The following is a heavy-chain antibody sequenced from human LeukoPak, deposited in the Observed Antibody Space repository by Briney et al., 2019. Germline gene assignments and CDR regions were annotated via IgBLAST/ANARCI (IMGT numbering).Heavy chain of an antibody. J-gene: IGHJ4*02. CDR1: GYTFTTYY. V-gene: IGHV1-46*01. CDR2: INCSGGST. Sequence: ASVKESCKASGYTFTTYYMHWVRPAPAQGLEWMGIINCSGGSTIFAQKFQGRVTMTRDTSTRTVYMELSSLRSEDTAVYYCARESSVTALDIGSYWGQGTLVTVSS. D-gene: IGHD2-2*03. CDR3: ARESSVTALDIGSY.